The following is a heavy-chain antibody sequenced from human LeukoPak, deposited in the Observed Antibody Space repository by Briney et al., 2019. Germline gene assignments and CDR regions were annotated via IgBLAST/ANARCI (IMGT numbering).Heavy chain of an antibody. D-gene: IGHD3-10*01. Sequence: GGSLRLSCAASGFTFSSCAMSWVRQAPGKGLEWVSAIRGSGESTFYADSVKGRFTISRDNSKNTLSLQMNSLRADDTAVYYCAKQSGIVAFDIWGQGTMVTVSS. CDR3: AKQSGIVAFDI. J-gene: IGHJ3*02. CDR2: IRGSGEST. V-gene: IGHV3-23*01. CDR1: GFTFSSCA.